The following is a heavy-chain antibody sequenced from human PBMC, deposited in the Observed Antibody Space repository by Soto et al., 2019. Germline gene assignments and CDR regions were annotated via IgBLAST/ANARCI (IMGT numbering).Heavy chain of an antibody. Sequence: SVKVSCKASGFTFTSSAVQWVRQARGQRLEWIGWIVVGSGNTNYAQKFQERVTITRDMSTSTAYMELSSLRSEDTAVYYCAADLPDYDYVWGSENAFDILGQGTMVAVSS. J-gene: IGHJ3*02. D-gene: IGHD3-16*01. CDR3: AADLPDYDYVWGSENAFDI. V-gene: IGHV1-58*01. CDR1: GFTFTSSA. CDR2: IVVGSGNT.